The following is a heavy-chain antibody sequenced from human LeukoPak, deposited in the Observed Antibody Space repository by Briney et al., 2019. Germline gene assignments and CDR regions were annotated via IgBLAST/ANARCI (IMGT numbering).Heavy chain of an antibody. CDR2: ISAYNGNT. Sequence: ASVKVSCKASGYTFSSYGISWVRPAPGQGLEWMGWISAYNGNTNYAQKFQDRVTMTTDTPTSTAYMELSSLRSDDTAVYYCARDFVDTVMVVDYWGQGTLVTVSS. J-gene: IGHJ4*02. CDR3: ARDFVDTVMVVDY. V-gene: IGHV1-18*01. CDR1: GYTFSSYG. D-gene: IGHD5-18*01.